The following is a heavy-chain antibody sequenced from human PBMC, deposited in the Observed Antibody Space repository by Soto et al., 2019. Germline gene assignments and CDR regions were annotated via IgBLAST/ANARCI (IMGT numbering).Heavy chain of an antibody. J-gene: IGHJ6*02. D-gene: IGHD2-15*01. CDR3: AREGWPLLQTGMDV. V-gene: IGHV3-48*02. Sequence: GGSLRLSCAASGFTFRSYSMNWVRQAPGKGLEWVSYISSSNRTINYADSVKGRFIISSDNAKNSLYLQMHSLRDEDTAVYYCAREGWPLLQTGMDVWGQGTTVTVSS. CDR1: GFTFRSYS. CDR2: ISSSNRTI.